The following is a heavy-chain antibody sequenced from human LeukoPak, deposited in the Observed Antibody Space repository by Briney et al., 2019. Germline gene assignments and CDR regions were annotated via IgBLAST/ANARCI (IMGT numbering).Heavy chain of an antibody. V-gene: IGHV3-74*01. CDR2: INSDGSST. J-gene: IGHJ3*02. Sequence: GGSLRLSCAASGFTFSSYWMHCVRQAPGKGLVWVSRINSDGSSTSYADSVKGRFTISRDNAKNTLYLQMNSLRAEDTAVYYCARGTGYSVFDIWGQGTMVTVSS. D-gene: IGHD1-26*01. CDR1: GFTFSSYW. CDR3: ARGTGYSVFDI.